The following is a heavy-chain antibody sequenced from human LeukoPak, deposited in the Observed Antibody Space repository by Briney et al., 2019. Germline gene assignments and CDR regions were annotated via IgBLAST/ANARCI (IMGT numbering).Heavy chain of an antibody. CDR2: ISSSGSTI. V-gene: IGHV3-48*03. CDR3: ARRDHGDYGEEY. D-gene: IGHD4-17*01. CDR1: GFTFSSYE. Sequence: PGGSLRLSCAASGFTFSSYEMNWVRQAPGKGLEWVSYISSSGSTIYYADSVKGRFTISRDNAKNSLYLQVSSLRAEDTAVYYCARRDHGDYGEEYWGQGTLVTVSS. J-gene: IGHJ4*02.